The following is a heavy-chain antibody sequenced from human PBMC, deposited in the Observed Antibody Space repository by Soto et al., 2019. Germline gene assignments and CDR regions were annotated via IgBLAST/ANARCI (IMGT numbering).Heavy chain of an antibody. CDR1: GFTFSTYA. D-gene: IGHD3-10*01. V-gene: IGHV3-23*01. Sequence: GGSLRLSCAASGFTFSTYAMSWVRQAPGKGLEWVSAISGSGGSTYYADSVKGRFTISRDNSKNTLFLQINSLRAEDTAVYYCATRGGATYCYYGMDVWGQGTTVTASS. CDR3: ATRGGATYCYYGMDV. J-gene: IGHJ6*02. CDR2: ISGSGGST.